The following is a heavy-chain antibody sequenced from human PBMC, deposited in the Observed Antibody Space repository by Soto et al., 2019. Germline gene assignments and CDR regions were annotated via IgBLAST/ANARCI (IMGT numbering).Heavy chain of an antibody. CDR1: VCRFIIYD. D-gene: IGHD3-10*01. V-gene: IGHV3-33*06. Sequence: PWLSXRLSWSAAVCRFIIYDSHLFRHDPGKGLGLVAVIWFDGSNEYYADSVHGRFTISRYNSKNTLYLQMDSLRAEDTAVYYCAKLIYASQSFDRAEANYGMDVWGQGTTVNVYS. CDR3: AKLIYASQSFDRAEANYGMDV. CDR2: IWFDGSNE. J-gene: IGHJ6*01.